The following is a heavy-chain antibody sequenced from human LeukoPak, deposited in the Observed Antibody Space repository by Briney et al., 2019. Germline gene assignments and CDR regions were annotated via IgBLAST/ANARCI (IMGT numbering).Heavy chain of an antibody. CDR1: GFTFSSYA. J-gene: IGHJ4*02. D-gene: IGHD1-26*01. CDR3: ARGGGSYYFDY. CDR2: ISSSGSTI. V-gene: IGHV3-48*04. Sequence: GGSLRLSCAASGFTFSSYAMTWVRQAPGKGLEWVSYISSSGSTIYYADSVKGRFTISRDNAKNSLYLQMNSLRAEDTAVYYCARGGGSYYFDYWGQGTLVTVSS.